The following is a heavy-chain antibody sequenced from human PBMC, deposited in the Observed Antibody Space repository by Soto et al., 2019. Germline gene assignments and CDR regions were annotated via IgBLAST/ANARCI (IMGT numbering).Heavy chain of an antibody. Sequence: QVQLQESGPGLVKPSETLSLTCTVSGGSVSSGSYYWSWIRQPPGKGLEWIGYIYYSGSTNYNPSVKSRVNRSVYTPKNQSSLKLSSVNAADTAVYYCARGIDAWYQGSYYYGMDVWGQGTKVTVSS. V-gene: IGHV4-61*01. D-gene: IGHD2-2*01. J-gene: IGHJ6*02. CDR1: GGSVSSGSYY. CDR2: IYYSGST. CDR3: ARGIDAWYQGSYYYGMDV.